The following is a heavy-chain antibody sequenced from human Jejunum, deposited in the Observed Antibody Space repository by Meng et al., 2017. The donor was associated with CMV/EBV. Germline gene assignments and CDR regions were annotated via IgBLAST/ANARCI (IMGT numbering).Heavy chain of an antibody. CDR2: IYYTGGT. V-gene: IGHV4-59*01. CDR1: GGALSGYY. Sequence: SLTCTVSGGALSGYYWSWIRQPPGKGLEWVGYIYYTGGTNYNPSLESRASIALDRSKNQISLKLTSVTAADTAVYYCARVRGGFDPWGQGTLVTVSS. J-gene: IGHJ5*02. CDR3: ARVRGGFDP.